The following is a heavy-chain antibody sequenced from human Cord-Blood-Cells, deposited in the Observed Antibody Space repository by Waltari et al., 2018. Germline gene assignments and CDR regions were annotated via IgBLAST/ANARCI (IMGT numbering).Heavy chain of an antibody. CDR1: GSPFSSYG. CDR2: ISYDGSNK. V-gene: IGHV3-30*18. Sequence: VQLVEPGQGVVQPARSLRLACAATGSPFSSYGMHRVRQAPGKGLEWVAVISYDGSNKYYADSVQSRFTISRDNSKNTLYLQMNSLRAEDTAVYYCAKDTRSMAGTLDDAFDIWGQGTMVTVSS. CDR3: AKDTRSMAGTLDDAFDI. J-gene: IGHJ3*02. D-gene: IGHD6-19*01.